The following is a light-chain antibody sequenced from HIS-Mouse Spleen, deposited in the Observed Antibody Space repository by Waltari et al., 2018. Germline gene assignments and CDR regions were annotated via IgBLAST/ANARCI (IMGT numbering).Light chain of an antibody. J-gene: IGLJ2*01. CDR1: ALPKKY. Sequence: SYDLTQPPPVSLSPGQTARITCSGDALPKKYAYWYQQKSGQAPVLVIYADSKRPSGIPERFSGSSSGKMATLTISGAQVEDEADYYCYSTDSSGNHRVFGGGTKLTVL. CDR2: ADS. V-gene: IGLV3-10*01. CDR3: YSTDSSGNHRV.